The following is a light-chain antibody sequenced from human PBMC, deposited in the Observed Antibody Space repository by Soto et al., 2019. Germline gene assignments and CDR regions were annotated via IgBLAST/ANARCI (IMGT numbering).Light chain of an antibody. CDR1: QSVTNS. V-gene: IGKV3-11*01. Sequence: EIVLTQSPATLSLSPGERATLSCRASQSVTNSLAWYQQKPGQAPRLLIYHASNRATGIPARFSGIGSGTDFTLTISSLEPADFAVYYCQQRRTFGQGTKVEIK. CDR3: QQRRT. J-gene: IGKJ1*01. CDR2: HAS.